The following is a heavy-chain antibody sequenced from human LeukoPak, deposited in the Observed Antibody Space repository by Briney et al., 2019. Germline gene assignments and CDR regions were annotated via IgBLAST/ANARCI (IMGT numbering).Heavy chain of an antibody. CDR2: ISWNSGSI. V-gene: IGHV3-9*01. CDR1: GFTFDDYA. Sequence: GRSLRLSCAASGFTFDDYAMHWVRQAPGKGLEWVSGISWNSGSIGYADSVKGRFTISRDNAKNSLYLQMNSLRAEDTALYYCAKDIGLYDFWSGCYTFDYWGQGTLATVSS. J-gene: IGHJ4*02. D-gene: IGHD3-3*01. CDR3: AKDIGLYDFWSGCYTFDY.